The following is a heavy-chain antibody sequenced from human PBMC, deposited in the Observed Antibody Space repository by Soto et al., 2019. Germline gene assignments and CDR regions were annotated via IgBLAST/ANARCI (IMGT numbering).Heavy chain of an antibody. CDR1: GGSISSGDYY. D-gene: IGHD3-3*01. J-gene: IGHJ6*02. CDR3: ARDNILGILYGGMDV. Sequence: SETLSLTCTVSGGSISSGDYYWSWIRQPPGKGLEWIGYIYYSGSTYYNPSLKSRGTISVDTSKNQFSLKLSSVTAADTAVYYCARDNILGILYGGMDVWGHGTTVTVSS. CDR2: IYYSGST. V-gene: IGHV4-30-4*01.